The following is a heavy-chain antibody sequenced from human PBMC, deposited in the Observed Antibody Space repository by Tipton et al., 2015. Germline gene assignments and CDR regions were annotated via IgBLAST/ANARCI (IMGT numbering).Heavy chain of an antibody. V-gene: IGHV3-53*01. CDR2: IYSDGRT. Sequence: SLRLSCAASGFTVSNNYMSWVRQAPGTGLEWVSVIYSDGRTNYADSVKGRFTISRDNSKNTLYLHMNSLRAEDTALYYCARGWPDYGGNTSPSDSWGQGTLVTVSS. D-gene: IGHD4-23*01. J-gene: IGHJ4*02. CDR1: GFTVSNNY. CDR3: ARGWPDYGGNTSPSDS.